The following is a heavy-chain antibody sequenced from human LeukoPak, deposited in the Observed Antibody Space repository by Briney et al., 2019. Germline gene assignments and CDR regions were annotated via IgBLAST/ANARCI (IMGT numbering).Heavy chain of an antibody. J-gene: IGHJ4*02. D-gene: IGHD6-19*01. CDR3: ARGAARYSSGWFVDY. CDR1: GYTFTGYY. CDR2: INPNSGGT. Sequence: ASVKVSCKASGYTFTGYYMHWVRQAPGQGLEWMGWINPNSGGTNYAQKFQGRVTMTRDTSISTAYTELSRLGSDDTAVYYCARGAARYSSGWFVDYWGQGTLVTVSS. V-gene: IGHV1-2*02.